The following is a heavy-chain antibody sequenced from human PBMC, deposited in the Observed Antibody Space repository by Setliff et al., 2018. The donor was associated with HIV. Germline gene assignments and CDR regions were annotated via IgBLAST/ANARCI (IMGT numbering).Heavy chain of an antibody. Sequence: PGESLKISCKASGYIFTNYWIAWVRQMPGKGLEWMGIIYPGDSDIRYSPSFQGQVTISADRSITTAYLQWNSLKASDTAIYYCAKRSRAPGTGDLEAYWGQGTLVTVSS. CDR2: IYPGDSDI. D-gene: IGHD7-27*01. CDR1: GYIFTNYW. J-gene: IGHJ4*02. V-gene: IGHV5-51*01. CDR3: AKRSRAPGTGDLEAY.